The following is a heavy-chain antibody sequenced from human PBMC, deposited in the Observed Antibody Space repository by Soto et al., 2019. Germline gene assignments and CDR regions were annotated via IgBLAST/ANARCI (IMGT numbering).Heavy chain of an antibody. Sequence: GGSLRLSCAASGFTFNNYAMSWVRQAPGKGLEWVSAISSSGYSTYYADSVKGRFTISRDNSKNTVYLQMNNLCAEDTAVYYCAKGSVVVAAKFDSWGQGTLVTVSS. V-gene: IGHV3-23*01. CDR2: ISSSGYST. D-gene: IGHD2-21*02. CDR1: GFTFNNYA. J-gene: IGHJ4*02. CDR3: AKGSVVVAAKFDS.